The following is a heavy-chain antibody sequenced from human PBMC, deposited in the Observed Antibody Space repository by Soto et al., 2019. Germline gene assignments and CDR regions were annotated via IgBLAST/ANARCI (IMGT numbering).Heavy chain of an antibody. CDR2: IYPGDSDT. V-gene: IGHV5-51*01. D-gene: IGHD6-6*01. J-gene: IGHJ6*01. CDR3: ARQGSSSVYYYYGMDV. Sequence: ASLKISCSGSGYSFTSYWIGCVRQMPGKGLEWMGIIYPGDSDTRYSPSFQGQVTISADKSISTAYLQWSSLKASDTAMYYCARQGSSSVYYYYGMDVWGQGTTVTVSS. CDR1: GYSFTSYW.